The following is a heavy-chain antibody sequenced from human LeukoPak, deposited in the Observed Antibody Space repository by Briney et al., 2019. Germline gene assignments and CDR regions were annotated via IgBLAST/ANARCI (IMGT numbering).Heavy chain of an antibody. CDR1: GGSISSSSYY. D-gene: IGHD3-10*01. CDR3: ASPLWFGELPLDY. Sequence: SETLSLTCTVSGGSISSSSYYWGWIRQPPGKGLEWIGSIYYSGSTYYNPSLKSRVTISVDTSKNQFSLKLSSVTAADTAVYYCASPLWFGELPLDYWGQGTLVTVSS. CDR2: IYYSGST. J-gene: IGHJ4*02. V-gene: IGHV4-39*01.